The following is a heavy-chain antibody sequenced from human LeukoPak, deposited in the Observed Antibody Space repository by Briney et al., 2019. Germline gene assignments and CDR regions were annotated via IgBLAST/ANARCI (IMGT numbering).Heavy chain of an antibody. CDR1: GITLSNYG. J-gene: IGHJ4*02. Sequence: GGSLLLSCAVSGITLSNYGMSWVRPAAGKGLEWVAGIRDSGGRTNYADSVKGRFTISRDNPKNTLYLQMNSLRAEDTAVYFCAKRGVVIRVILVGFHKEAYYFDSWGQGALVTVSS. V-gene: IGHV3-23*01. CDR2: IRDSGGRT. CDR3: AKRGVVIRVILVGFHKEAYYFDS. D-gene: IGHD3-22*01.